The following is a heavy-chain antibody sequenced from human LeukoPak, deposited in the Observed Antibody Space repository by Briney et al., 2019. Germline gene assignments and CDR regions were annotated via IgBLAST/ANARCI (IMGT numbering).Heavy chain of an antibody. CDR3: AKGGFCSSTSCNAPFDY. CDR2: ISGSGGST. V-gene: IGHV3-23*01. CDR1: GFTFSSYA. J-gene: IGHJ4*02. Sequence: GGSLRLSCAASGFTFSSYAMSWVRQAPGKGLEWVSAISGSGGSTYYADSVKGRFTTSRDNSKNTLYLQMNSLRAEDTAVYYCAKGGFCSSTSCNAPFDYWGQGTLVTVSS. D-gene: IGHD2-2*01.